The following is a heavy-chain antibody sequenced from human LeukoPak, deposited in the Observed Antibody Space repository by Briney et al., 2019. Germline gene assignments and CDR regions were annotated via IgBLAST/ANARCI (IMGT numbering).Heavy chain of an antibody. D-gene: IGHD3-22*01. V-gene: IGHV4-39*01. CDR2: IYYSGST. CDR1: GGSISSSSYY. Sequence: SETLSLTCTVSGGSISSSSYYWGWIRQPPGKGLEWIGSIYYSGSTYYNPSLKSRVTISVDTSKNQFSLKLSSVTAADTAVYYCARASYYYDSSGYYLRGYFDYWGQGTLVTVSS. CDR3: ARASYYYDSSGYYLRGYFDY. J-gene: IGHJ4*02.